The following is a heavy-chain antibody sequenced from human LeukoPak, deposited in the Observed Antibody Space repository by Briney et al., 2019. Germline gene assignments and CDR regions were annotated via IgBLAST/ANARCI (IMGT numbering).Heavy chain of an antibody. V-gene: IGHV4-39*01. CDR2: IYYDGNT. D-gene: IGHD1-26*01. J-gene: IGHJ4*02. CDR1: GGSISSSDYY. CDR3: ARHQVGATQYYFDY. Sequence: PSETLSLTCTVSGGSISSSDYYWGWIRQPPGKGLEWIGSIYYDGNTYYNPSLKSRVAISVDTSKKQFSPKLSSVTAADTAVFYCARHQVGATQYYFDYWGQGTLVTVSS.